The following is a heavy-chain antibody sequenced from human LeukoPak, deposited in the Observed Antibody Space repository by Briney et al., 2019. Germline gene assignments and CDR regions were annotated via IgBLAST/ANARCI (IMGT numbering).Heavy chain of an antibody. CDR1: GFTFSSYE. J-gene: IGHJ4*02. Sequence: PGGSLRLSCAASGFTFSSYEMNWVRQAPGKGLEWISYISSGGTTIYYADSVKGRFTISRDNAKNSLFLQMSSLRAEDTALYYCVSPLRGDCGGYDGPVRPTNLGNWGQGTLVTVSS. D-gene: IGHD5-12*01. V-gene: IGHV3-48*03. CDR2: ISSGGTTI. CDR3: VSPLRGDCGGYDGPVRPTNLGN.